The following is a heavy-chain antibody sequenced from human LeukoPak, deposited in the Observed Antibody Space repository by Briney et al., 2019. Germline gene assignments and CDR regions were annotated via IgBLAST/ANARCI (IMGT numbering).Heavy chain of an antibody. CDR1: GGSISSTNYY. CDR3: ARRPLEYFASGSYWNY. J-gene: IGHJ4*02. D-gene: IGHD3-10*01. CDR2: ISYSGTT. Sequence: SETLSLTCTVSGGSISSTNYYWGWIRQPPGKGLEWIGSISYSGTTYYNPSLKSRVTISVDTSKNQFSLKLTSVTAADTAVYYCARRPLEYFASGSYWNYWGQGTLVTVSS. V-gene: IGHV4-39*01.